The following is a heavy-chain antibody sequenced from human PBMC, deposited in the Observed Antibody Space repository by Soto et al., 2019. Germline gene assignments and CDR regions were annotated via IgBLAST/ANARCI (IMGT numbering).Heavy chain of an antibody. CDR2: ISAYNGKR. Sequence: ASVKVSCKASGYPFTSYGISWVRQAPGQGLEWVAWISAYNGKRDTAQKFQGRVTMTLGTSTDTAHMELGDLTSADTAVYYCARGRIVASIHDAFEIWGQGTKVTVSS. V-gene: IGHV1-18*01. D-gene: IGHD5-12*01. CDR3: ARGRIVASIHDAFEI. J-gene: IGHJ3*02. CDR1: GYPFTSYG.